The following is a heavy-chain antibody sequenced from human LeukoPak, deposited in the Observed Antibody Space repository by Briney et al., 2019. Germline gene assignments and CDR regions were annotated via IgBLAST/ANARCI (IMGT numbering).Heavy chain of an antibody. CDR1: GYTFTGYY. V-gene: IGHV1-2*02. J-gene: IGHJ3*02. D-gene: IGHD3-9*01. CDR3: ARDRYEDYDILTGYYLRFGGDAFDI. Sequence: ASVKVSCKASGYTFTGYYMHWVRQAPGQGLEWMGWINPNSGGTNYAQKFQGRVTMTRDTSISTAYMELRSLRSDDTAVYYCARDRYEDYDILTGYYLRFGGDAFDIWGQGTMVTVSS. CDR2: INPNSGGT.